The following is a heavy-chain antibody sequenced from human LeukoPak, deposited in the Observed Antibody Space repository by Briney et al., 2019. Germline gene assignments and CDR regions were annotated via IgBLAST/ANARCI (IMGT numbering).Heavy chain of an antibody. CDR1: GGSISSSSYY. CDR3: ARDRGYSGYDSSFDY. D-gene: IGHD5-12*01. Sequence: SETLSLTCTVSGGSISSSSYYWGWIRQPPGKGLEWIGSIYYSGSTYYSPSLKSRVTISVDTSKNQFSLKLSSVTAADTAVYYCARDRGYSGYDSSFDYWGQGTLVTVSS. V-gene: IGHV4-39*02. CDR2: IYYSGST. J-gene: IGHJ4*02.